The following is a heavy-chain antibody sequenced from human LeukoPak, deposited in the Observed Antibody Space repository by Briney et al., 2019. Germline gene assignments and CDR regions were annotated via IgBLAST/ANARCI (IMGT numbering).Heavy chain of an antibody. J-gene: IGHJ4*02. CDR3: AKITMVRGYIGPFDY. CDR2: ISGSGGST. V-gene: IGHV3-23*01. CDR1: GFTFSSYA. D-gene: IGHD3-10*01. Sequence: GGSLRLSCAASGFTFSSYAMSWVRQAPGKGLEWVAAISGSGGSTYYADPVKGRFTISRDNSKNTLYLQMNSLRAEDTAVYYCAKITMVRGYIGPFDYWGQGTLATVSS.